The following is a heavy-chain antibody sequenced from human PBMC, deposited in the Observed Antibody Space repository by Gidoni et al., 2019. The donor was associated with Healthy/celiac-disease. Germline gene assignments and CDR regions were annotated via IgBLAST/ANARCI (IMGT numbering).Heavy chain of an antibody. Sequence: TASGFTFSSSAMSWVRQAPGKGLGWVSAISGSGGSTYYADSVKGRFTISRDNSKNTLYLQMNSLRAEDTAVYYCANPWLDYWGQGTLVTVSS. CDR2: ISGSGGST. CDR3: ANPWLDY. V-gene: IGHV3-23*01. CDR1: GFTFSSSA. J-gene: IGHJ4*02.